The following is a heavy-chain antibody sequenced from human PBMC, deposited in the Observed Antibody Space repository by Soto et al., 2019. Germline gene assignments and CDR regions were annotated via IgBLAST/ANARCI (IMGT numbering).Heavy chain of an antibody. J-gene: IGHJ1*01. D-gene: IGHD6-6*01. CDR3: ARMGPRADRPKH. Sequence: QVQLVESGGGLVRPGGSLRLSCAASGFTFRDYDMSWIRQAPGKGLEWVSCISSSGTVTNYADSVKGRFTISRDNAQNSLYGEMVSLRVEGTAVYYCARMGPRADRPKHCGQEALVTVSS. CDR2: ISSSGTVT. CDR1: GFTFRDYD. V-gene: IGHV3-11*01.